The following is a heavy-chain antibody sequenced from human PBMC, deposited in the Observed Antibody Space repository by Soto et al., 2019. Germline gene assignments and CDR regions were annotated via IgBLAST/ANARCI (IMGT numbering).Heavy chain of an antibody. Sequence: SETLSLTCAVYGGSFSGYYWSWIRQPPGKGLEWIGEINHSGSTNYNPSLKSRVTISVDTSKNQSSLKLSSVTAADTAVYYCARYAFDSGSYYRQPYYYYGMDVWGQGTTVTVSS. J-gene: IGHJ6*02. CDR3: ARYAFDSGSYYRQPYYYYGMDV. D-gene: IGHD1-26*01. CDR2: INHSGST. V-gene: IGHV4-34*01. CDR1: GGSFSGYY.